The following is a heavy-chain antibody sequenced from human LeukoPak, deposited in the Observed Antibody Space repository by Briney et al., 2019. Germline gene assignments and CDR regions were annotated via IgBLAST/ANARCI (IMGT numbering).Heavy chain of an antibody. CDR2: ISVYNGYT. D-gene: IGHD1-26*01. CDR1: GYTFTSYH. Sequence: ASVKVSCKASGYTFTSYHINWVRQAPGQRLEWMGWISVYNGYTEFAQKFQGRVTMTTDTSTRTTYMELRGLRSDDTPVYYCARDSGWELKQYYFDHWGQGTLVTVSS. CDR3: ARDSGWELKQYYFDH. J-gene: IGHJ4*02. V-gene: IGHV1-18*01.